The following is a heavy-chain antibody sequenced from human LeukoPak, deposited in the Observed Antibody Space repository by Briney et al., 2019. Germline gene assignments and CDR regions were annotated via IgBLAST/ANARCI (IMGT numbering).Heavy chain of an antibody. V-gene: IGHV4-39*01. J-gene: IGHJ4*02. D-gene: IGHD3-10*01. CDR1: GGSITTSGHY. Sequence: ASETLSLTCTVSGGSITTSGHYWGWIRQPPGKGLEWIGSIDYRERTTYNPSLKSRVTISADTSRNQFSLKLSSVTATDTAVYYCAYYVSGTMRDYWGQGTLVTVSS. CDR3: AYYVSGTMRDY. CDR2: IDYRERT.